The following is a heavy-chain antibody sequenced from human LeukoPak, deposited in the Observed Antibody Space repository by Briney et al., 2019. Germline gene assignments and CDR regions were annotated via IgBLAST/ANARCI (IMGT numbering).Heavy chain of an antibody. Sequence: SETLSLTCTVSGGSISGYYWSWIRQPPGEGLEWIGYMYYSGNTDYNPSLKSRVTISVDTSKKQFSLKLSSVTAADTAVYYCASGSRGVAYFDYWGQGTLVTVSS. V-gene: IGHV4-59*01. CDR3: ASGSRGVAYFDY. CDR1: GGSISGYY. CDR2: MYYSGNT. D-gene: IGHD1-26*01. J-gene: IGHJ4*02.